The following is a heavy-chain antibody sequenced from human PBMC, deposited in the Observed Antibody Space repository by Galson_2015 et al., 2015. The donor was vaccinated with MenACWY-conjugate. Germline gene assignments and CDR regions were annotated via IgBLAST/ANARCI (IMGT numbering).Heavy chain of an antibody. CDR1: GFTFRNYW. J-gene: IGHJ4*02. CDR2: IDNDGSTT. Sequence: SLRLSCAASGFTFRNYWMHWVRQGPVKGLVWVSRIDNDGSTTWYADSVKGRFTISRDNAKNTLYLQMNSLGAEDTAMYYCVRDYYGETIWGQGTLVTVSS. CDR3: VRDYYGETI. V-gene: IGHV3-74*01. D-gene: IGHD4-17*01.